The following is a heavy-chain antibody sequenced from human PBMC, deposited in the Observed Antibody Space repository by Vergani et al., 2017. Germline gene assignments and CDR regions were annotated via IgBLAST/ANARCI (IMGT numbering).Heavy chain of an antibody. J-gene: IGHJ4*02. Sequence: EVQLLESGGGLVQPGGSLRLSCAASGFTFSSYAMSWVRQAPGKGLEWVSAISGSGGSTYYADSVQGRFTISRDNSKNTLYLQMNSLRAEDTAVYYCAKDRRWLQFGVEQYXFDYWGQGTLVTVSS. CDR1: GFTFSSYA. D-gene: IGHD5-24*01. CDR2: ISGSGGST. V-gene: IGHV3-23*01. CDR3: AKDRRWLQFGVEQYXFDY.